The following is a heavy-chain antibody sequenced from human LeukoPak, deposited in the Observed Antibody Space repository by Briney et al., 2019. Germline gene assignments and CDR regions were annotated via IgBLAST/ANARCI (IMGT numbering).Heavy chain of an antibody. CDR2: ISYDGSNK. J-gene: IGHJ4*02. V-gene: IGHV3-30-3*01. CDR1: GFTFSSYA. D-gene: IGHD6-13*01. CDR3: ARDEQQFHFDY. Sequence: AGRSLRLSCAASGFTFSSYAMHWVRQAPGKGLEWVAVISYDGSNKYYADSVKGRFTISRDNAKNSLYLQMNSLRAEDTAVYYCARDEQQFHFDYWGQGTLVTVSS.